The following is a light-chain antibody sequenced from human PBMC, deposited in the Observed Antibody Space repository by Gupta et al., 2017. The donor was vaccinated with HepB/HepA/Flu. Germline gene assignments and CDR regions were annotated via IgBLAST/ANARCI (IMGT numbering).Light chain of an antibody. CDR1: QSIGDW. V-gene: IGKV1-5*03. CDR2: KAS. CDR3: QQYVSYST. J-gene: IGKJ1*01. Sequence: DIQMTQSPSTLSASAGDTVTITCRASQSIGDWLAWYQQKPGKAPNLLISKASNVETGVPSRFSGSGSGTEFTLTSSSLQPDDFAIYYCQQYVSYSTFGQGTKVQIK.